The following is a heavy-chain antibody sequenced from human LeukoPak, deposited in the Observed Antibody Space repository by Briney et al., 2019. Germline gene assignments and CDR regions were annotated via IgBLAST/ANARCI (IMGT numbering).Heavy chain of an antibody. J-gene: IGHJ4*02. D-gene: IGHD3-22*01. V-gene: IGHV1-2*02. Sequence: GASVTVSCKASGYTFTGYYMHWVRQAPGQGLEWMGWINPNSGGTNYAQKFQGRVTMTRDTSISTAYMELSRLRSDDTAVYYCARESGSADGTYYYDSSGYLYVYWGQGTLVTVSS. CDR3: ARESGSADGTYYYDSSGYLYVY. CDR1: GYTFTGYY. CDR2: INPNSGGT.